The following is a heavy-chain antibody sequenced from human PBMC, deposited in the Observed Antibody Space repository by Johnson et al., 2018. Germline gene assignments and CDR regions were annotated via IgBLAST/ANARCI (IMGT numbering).Heavy chain of an antibody. Sequence: VQLVQSGGGLVQPGGSLRLSCAASGFTFSRSWMSWVRQAPGKGLEWVANIKQAGSEKYYVDSVKGRFTISRDNAKNSLYLQMNSLRAEDTAVYYCARDQVTIFGVVISVYYGMDVWGQGTTVTVSS. CDR1: GFTFSRSW. D-gene: IGHD3-3*01. J-gene: IGHJ6*02. CDR3: ARDQVTIFGVVISVYYGMDV. CDR2: IKQAGSEK. V-gene: IGHV3-7*01.